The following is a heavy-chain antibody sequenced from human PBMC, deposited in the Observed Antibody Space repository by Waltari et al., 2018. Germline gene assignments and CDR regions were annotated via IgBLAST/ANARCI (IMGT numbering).Heavy chain of an antibody. V-gene: IGHV3-53*01. CDR1: GFTVSSNY. D-gene: IGHD6-13*01. CDR2: IYSGGST. CDR3: ARGPTAFVGSSSYFDY. Sequence: EVQLVESGGSLIQPGGSLRLSCAASGFTVSSNYMSWVRQAPGKGLEWVSVIYSGGSTYYADSVKGRFTISRDNSKNTLYLQMNSLRAEDTAVYYCARGPTAFVGSSSYFDYWGQGTLVTVSS. J-gene: IGHJ4*02.